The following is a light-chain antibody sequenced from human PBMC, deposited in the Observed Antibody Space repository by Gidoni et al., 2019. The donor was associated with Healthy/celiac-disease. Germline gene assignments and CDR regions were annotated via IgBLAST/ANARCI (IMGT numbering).Light chain of an antibody. CDR2: AAS. Sequence: IQMTQSPSSLSASLEDRVTITCRASQGIRNDLGWYRRNPGKAPKPLISAASRLQRGVSSRFSGSGSGTDFTLTISILPPEDFATYYCLQDYNYPLTFGGXSKVEIK. CDR1: QGIRND. V-gene: IGKV1-6*01. J-gene: IGKJ4*01. CDR3: LQDYNYPLT.